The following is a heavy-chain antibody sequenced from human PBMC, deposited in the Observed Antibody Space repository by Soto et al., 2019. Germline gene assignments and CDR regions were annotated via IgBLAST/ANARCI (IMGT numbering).Heavy chain of an antibody. D-gene: IGHD6-13*01. CDR3: GRELAEAGANWFDP. J-gene: IGHJ5*02. CDR2: IYYSGST. V-gene: IGHV4-61*01. CDR1: GGSVSSGSYY. Sequence: SETLSLTCTVSGGSVSSGSYYWSWIRQPPGKGLEWIGYIYYSGSTNYNPSLKSRVTISVDTSQNQFSLKLSSLTAADTAVYYCGRELAEAGANWFDPWGQGTLVTVSS.